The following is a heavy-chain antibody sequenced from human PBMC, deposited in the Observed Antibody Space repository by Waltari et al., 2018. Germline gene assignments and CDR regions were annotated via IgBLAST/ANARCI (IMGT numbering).Heavy chain of an antibody. CDR1: GFPFSSYS. CDR2: ISSSSSYI. Sequence: EVQLVESGGGLVKPGVSLRLSCAASGFPFSSYSMNWVRQAPGKGLEWVSSISSSSSYIYYADSVKGRFTISRDNAKNSLYLQMNSLRAEDTAVYYCARGAAAGSFDYWGQGTLVTVSS. CDR3: ARGAAAGSFDY. J-gene: IGHJ4*02. D-gene: IGHD6-13*01. V-gene: IGHV3-21*01.